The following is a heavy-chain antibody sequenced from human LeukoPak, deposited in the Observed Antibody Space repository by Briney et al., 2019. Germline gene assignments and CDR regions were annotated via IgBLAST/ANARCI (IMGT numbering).Heavy chain of an antibody. CDR3: ARACSGGSCYSPWFDP. J-gene: IGHJ5*02. V-gene: IGHV4-61*02. Sequence: PSQTLSLTCTVSGGSISSGSYYWSWIRQPAGKGLEWIGRIYTSGSTNYNPSLKSRVTISVDTSKNQFSLKLSSVTAADTAMYYCARACSGGSCYSPWFDPWGQGTLVTVSS. CDR1: GGSISSGSYY. D-gene: IGHD2-15*01. CDR2: IYTSGST.